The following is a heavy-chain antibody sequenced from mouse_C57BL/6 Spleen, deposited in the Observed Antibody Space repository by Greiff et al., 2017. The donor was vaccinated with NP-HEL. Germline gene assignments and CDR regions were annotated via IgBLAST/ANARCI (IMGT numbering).Heavy chain of an antibody. D-gene: IGHD2-5*01. CDR2: INYDGSST. CDR3: AREGSNYEGYAMDY. CDR1: GFTFSDYY. J-gene: IGHJ4*01. Sequence: EVKLVESEGGLVQPGSSMKLSCTASGFTFSDYYMAWVRQVPEKGLEWVANINYDGSSTYYLDSLKSRFIISRDNAKNILYLQMSSLKSEDTATYYCAREGSNYEGYAMDYWGQGTSVTVSS. V-gene: IGHV5-16*01.